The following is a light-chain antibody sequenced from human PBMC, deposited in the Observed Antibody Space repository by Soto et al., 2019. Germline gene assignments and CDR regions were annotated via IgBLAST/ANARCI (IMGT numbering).Light chain of an antibody. CDR1: SSDVGGYNY. V-gene: IGLV2-8*01. CDR2: EVS. CDR3: SSYAGSNV. Sequence: QSVLTQPPSASGSPGQSVTISCTGTSSDVGGYNYVPWYQQHPAKAPKLMIYEVSKRPSGVPDRFSGSKSGNTASLTVSGLQGEDEADYYCSSYAGSNVFGTGTKLTVL. J-gene: IGLJ1*01.